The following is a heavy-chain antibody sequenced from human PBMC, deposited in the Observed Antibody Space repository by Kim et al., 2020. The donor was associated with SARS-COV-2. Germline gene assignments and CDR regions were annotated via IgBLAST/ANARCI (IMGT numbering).Heavy chain of an antibody. J-gene: IGHJ1*01. V-gene: IGHV3-30*18. D-gene: IGHD2-2*01. CDR3: AKDRRTEFYCGSSASD. Sequence: GGSLRLSCEVFGSTFSLYGMHWVRQAPGKGLEWVGLISSDGKTKRYGDSVTGRFSISRDNSRNTLFLQMHDLRPDDTAVYYCAKDRRTEFYCGSSASDWG. CDR1: GSTFSLYG. CDR2: ISSDGKTK.